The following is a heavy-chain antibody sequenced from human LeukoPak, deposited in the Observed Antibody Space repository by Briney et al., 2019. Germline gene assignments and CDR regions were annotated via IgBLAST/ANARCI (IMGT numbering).Heavy chain of an antibody. CDR2: INHSGST. V-gene: IGHV4-34*01. Sequence: SETLSLTCAVYGGSFSGYYWSWLRQPPGKGLEWIGEINHSGSTNYNPSLKSRVTISVDTSKNQFSLKLSSVTAADTAVYYCARRVNNSGFDYWGQGTLVTVSS. J-gene: IGHJ4*02. CDR1: GGSFSGYY. D-gene: IGHD1/OR15-1a*01. CDR3: ARRVNNSGFDY.